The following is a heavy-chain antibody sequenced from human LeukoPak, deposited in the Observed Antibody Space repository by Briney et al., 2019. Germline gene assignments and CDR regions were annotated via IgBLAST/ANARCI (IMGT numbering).Heavy chain of an antibody. Sequence: ASVKVSCKATGYTFTSYGIGWVRQAPGQGLEWVGRISPYNGNTNYAQKLQGRVTMTTDTSTSTAYMEVTSLKSDDTAVYYCARYSDDILTGNYAFDIWGQGTMATVSS. J-gene: IGHJ3*02. CDR1: GYTFTSYG. CDR2: ISPYNGNT. V-gene: IGHV1-18*01. D-gene: IGHD3-9*01. CDR3: ARYSDDILTGNYAFDI.